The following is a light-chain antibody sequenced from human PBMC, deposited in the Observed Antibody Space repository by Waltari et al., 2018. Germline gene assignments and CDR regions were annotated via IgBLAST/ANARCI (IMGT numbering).Light chain of an antibody. Sequence: QSALTQPASVPGSPGQSITISCTGTSNDVGGYKYVSWYQQHPGKAPKVLIYDVNNRPSGVSNRFSGSKSGNTASLTISGLQAEDEADYFCSSYTSSTSVIFGGGTKVTVL. CDR1: SNDVGGYKY. CDR3: SSYTSSTSVI. V-gene: IGLV2-14*03. J-gene: IGLJ2*01. CDR2: DVN.